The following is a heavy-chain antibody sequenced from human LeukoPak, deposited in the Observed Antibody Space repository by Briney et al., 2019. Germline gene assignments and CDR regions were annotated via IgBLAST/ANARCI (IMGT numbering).Heavy chain of an antibody. D-gene: IGHD5/OR15-5a*01. Sequence: GGSLRLSCAASGFTFSSYGMHWVGQAPGKGLEWVAVIWYDGSTKYYADSVKGRFTISRDNSKNTLYLQMNSLRAEDTAVYYCARGTSVVGWLDPWGQGTLVTVSS. J-gene: IGHJ5*02. CDR1: GFTFSSYG. V-gene: IGHV3-33*01. CDR2: IWYDGSTK. CDR3: ARGTSVVGWLDP.